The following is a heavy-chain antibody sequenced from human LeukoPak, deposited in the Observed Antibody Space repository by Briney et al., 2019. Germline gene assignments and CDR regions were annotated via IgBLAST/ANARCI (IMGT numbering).Heavy chain of an antibody. D-gene: IGHD4-23*01. J-gene: IGHJ4*02. Sequence: SVKVSCKASVGTFSSYAISWVRQAPGQGLEGMGGIIPIFGTDNYAQKCQGRVTITPDESTSTAYMELSSLRSEDTAVYYCARDRSRMTTVAHGDYWGQGTLVTVSS. CDR1: VGTFSSYA. CDR3: ARDRSRMTTVAHGDY. CDR2: IIPIFGTD. V-gene: IGHV1-69*01.